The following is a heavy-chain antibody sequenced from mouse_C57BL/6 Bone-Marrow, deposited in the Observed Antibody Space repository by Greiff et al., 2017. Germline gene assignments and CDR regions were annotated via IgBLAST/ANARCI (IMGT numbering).Heavy chain of an antibody. Sequence: EVMLVESGGGLVKPGGSLKLSCAASGFTFSDYGMHWVRQAPEKGLEWVAYISSGSSTIYYADTVKGRFTISRDNAKNTLFRQMTSLRSEDTAMXYCASPRVYWYFDGWGTGTTVTVSS. V-gene: IGHV5-17*01. CDR2: ISSGSSTI. J-gene: IGHJ1*03. CDR1: GFTFSDYG. CDR3: ASPRVYWYFDG.